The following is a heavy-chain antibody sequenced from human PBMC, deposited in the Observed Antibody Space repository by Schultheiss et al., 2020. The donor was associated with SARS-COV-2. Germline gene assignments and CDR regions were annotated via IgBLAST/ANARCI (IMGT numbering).Heavy chain of an antibody. CDR3: ARLGAYCGGDCPAPFDY. CDR2: IYSGDSDI. CDR1: GFRFTDYW. V-gene: IGHV5-51*01. J-gene: IGHJ4*02. Sequence: GESLKISCKGSGFRFTDYWIGWVRQMPGKGLEWMGIIYSGDSDIRYSPSFQGQVTISADKSISTAYLQWSSLEASDTAMYYCARLGAYCGGDCPAPFDYWGQGTSVTVSS. D-gene: IGHD2-21*02.